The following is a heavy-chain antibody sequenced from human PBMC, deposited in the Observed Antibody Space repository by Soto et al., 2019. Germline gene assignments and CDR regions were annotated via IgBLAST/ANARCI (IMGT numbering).Heavy chain of an antibody. V-gene: IGHV3-30*18. CDR2: ISYDGSNK. J-gene: IGHJ4*02. Sequence: GGSLRLSCAASGFTFSSYGMHWARQAPGKGLEWVAVISYDGSNKYYADSVKGRFTISRDNSKNTLYLQMNSLRAEDTAVYYCAKDRAMVTIDYWGQGTLVTVSS. CDR3: AKDRAMVTIDY. D-gene: IGHD5-18*01. CDR1: GFTFSSYG.